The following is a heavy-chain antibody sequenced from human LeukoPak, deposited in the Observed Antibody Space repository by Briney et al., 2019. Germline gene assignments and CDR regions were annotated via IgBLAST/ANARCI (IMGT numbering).Heavy chain of an antibody. CDR2: ISWNSGSI. D-gene: IGHD3-9*01. CDR3: AKGRAHILTGYCPDY. CDR1: GFTFSDYY. V-gene: IGHV3-9*01. J-gene: IGHJ4*02. Sequence: GGSLRLSCAASGFTFSDYYMSWIRQAPGKGLEWVSGISWNSGSIGYADSEKGRFTISRDNAKNSLYLQMNSLRAEDTALYYCAKGRAHILTGYCPDYWGQGTLVTVSS.